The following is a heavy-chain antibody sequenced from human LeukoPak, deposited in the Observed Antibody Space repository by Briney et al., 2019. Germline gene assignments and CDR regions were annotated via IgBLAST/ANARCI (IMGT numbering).Heavy chain of an antibody. D-gene: IGHD3-16*01. CDR2: INPNSGGT. J-gene: IGHJ5*02. CDR1: GYTFTGYY. CDR3: ARAPEGNLLNNWFDP. Sequence: ASVKVSCKASGYTFTGYYMHWLRQAPGQGREGMGWINPNSGGTNYAQKFQGRVTMTRDTSISTAYIELSSLRSDDTAVYYCARAPEGNLLNNWFDPWGQGTLVTVSS. V-gene: IGHV1-2*02.